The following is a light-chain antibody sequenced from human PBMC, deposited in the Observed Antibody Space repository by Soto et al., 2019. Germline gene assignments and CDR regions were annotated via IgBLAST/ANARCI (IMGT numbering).Light chain of an antibody. Sequence: EIVMTQSPATVSVSPGERATLSCRASQSVSDKLAWYQQKPGQAPRLLIYHASARATGIPARFSGSGSGTDFTLTISRLEPDDFAVYYCQQRSNWPPITFGQGTRLEIK. V-gene: IGKV3-15*01. CDR3: QQRSNWPPIT. CDR1: QSVSDK. CDR2: HAS. J-gene: IGKJ5*01.